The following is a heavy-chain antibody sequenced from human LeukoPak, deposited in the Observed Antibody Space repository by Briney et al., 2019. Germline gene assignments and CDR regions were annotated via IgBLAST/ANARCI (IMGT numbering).Heavy chain of an antibody. D-gene: IGHD6-13*01. CDR2: IYYSGST. J-gene: IGHJ2*01. CDR1: GGSISSYY. CDR3: AKAIAAPVWYFDL. Sequence: SETLSLTCTVSGGSISSYYWSWIRQPPGKGLEWVGYIYYSGSTNYNPSLRSRVTISVDTSKNQFSLKLNSVTAADTAVYYCAKAIAAPVWYFDLWGRGTLVTVSS. V-gene: IGHV4-59*01.